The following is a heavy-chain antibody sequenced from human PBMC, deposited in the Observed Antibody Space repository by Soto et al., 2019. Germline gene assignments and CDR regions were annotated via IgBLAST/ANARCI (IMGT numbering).Heavy chain of an antibody. Sequence: QVQLVESGGGVVQPGRSLRLSCAASGFTFSSYGMHWVRQAPGKGLEWVAVISYDGSNKYYADSVKGRFTISRDNSKNTLYLQMNSLRAEDTAVYYGSSTPAAIVGHWFWGQGTLVTVSS. CDR3: SSTPAAIVGHWF. J-gene: IGHJ4*02. V-gene: IGHV3-30*03. CDR1: GFTFSSYG. D-gene: IGHD2-2*01. CDR2: ISYDGSNK.